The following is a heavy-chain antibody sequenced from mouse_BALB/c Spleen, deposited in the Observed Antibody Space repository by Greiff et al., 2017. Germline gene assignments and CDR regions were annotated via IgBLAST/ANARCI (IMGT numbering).Heavy chain of an antibody. CDR2: IYPYNGGT. J-gene: IGHJ1*01. V-gene: IGHV1S29*02. Sequence: EVQLQQSGPELVKPGASVKISCKASGYTFTDYNMHWVKQSHGKSLEWIGYIYPYNGGTGYNQKFKSKATLTVDNSSSTAYMELRSLTSEDSAVYCTAYYDSSWYFDVWGAGTTVTVSS. CDR1: GYTFTDYN. D-gene: IGHD1-1*01. CDR3: AYYDSSWYFDV.